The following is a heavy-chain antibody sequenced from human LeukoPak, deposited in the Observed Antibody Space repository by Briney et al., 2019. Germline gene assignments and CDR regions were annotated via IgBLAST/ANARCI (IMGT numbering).Heavy chain of an antibody. CDR3: AGNGYYTGPREYFQH. J-gene: IGHJ1*01. Sequence: PSETLSLTCTVSGGSISSSSYYWGWIRQPPGKGLEWIGSIYYSGSTYYNPSLKSRVTISVDTSKNQFSLKLSSVTAADTAVYYCAGNGYYTGPREYFQHWGQGTLVTVSS. V-gene: IGHV4-39*01. D-gene: IGHD3-3*01. CDR1: GGSISSSSYY. CDR2: IYYSGST.